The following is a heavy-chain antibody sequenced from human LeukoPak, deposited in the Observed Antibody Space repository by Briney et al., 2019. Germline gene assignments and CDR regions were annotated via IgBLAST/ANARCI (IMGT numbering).Heavy chain of an antibody. CDR3: ARDRGAWSTMARGAPYYFDY. Sequence: GASVKVSRKASGYTFTSYGISWVRQAPGQGLEWMGWISAYNGNTNYAQKLQGRVTMTTDTSTSTAYMELRSLRSDDTAVYYCARDRGAWSTMARGAPYYFDYWGQGTLVTVSS. CDR1: GYTFTSYG. V-gene: IGHV1-18*01. D-gene: IGHD3-10*01. J-gene: IGHJ4*02. CDR2: ISAYNGNT.